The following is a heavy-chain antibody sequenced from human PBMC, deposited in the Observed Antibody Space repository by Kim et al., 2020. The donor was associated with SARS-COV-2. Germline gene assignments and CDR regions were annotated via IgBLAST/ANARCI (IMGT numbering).Heavy chain of an antibody. CDR2: ISYDGSNK. CDR3: AKADEGWFDP. CDR1: GFTFSSYG. Sequence: GGSLRLSCAASGFTFSSYGMHWVRQAPGKGLEWVAVISYDGSNKYYADSVKGRFTISRDNSKNTLYLQMNSLRAEDTAVYYCAKADEGWFDPWGQGTLVTVSS. V-gene: IGHV3-30*18. J-gene: IGHJ5*02.